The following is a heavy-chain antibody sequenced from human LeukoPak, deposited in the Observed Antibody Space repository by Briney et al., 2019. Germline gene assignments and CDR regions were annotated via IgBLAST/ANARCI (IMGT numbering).Heavy chain of an antibody. CDR1: GFTFSSYG. V-gene: IGHV3-33*01. D-gene: IGHD1-26*01. Sequence: GGSLRLSCAASGFTFSSYGMHWVRQAPGKGLEWVAVIWYDGSNKYYADSVKGRFTISRDNSKNTLYLQMNSLRAEDTAVYYCAREESYSGSYYYYYYGMDVWGQGTTVTVSS. J-gene: IGHJ6*02. CDR3: AREESYSGSYYYYYYGMDV. CDR2: IWYDGSNK.